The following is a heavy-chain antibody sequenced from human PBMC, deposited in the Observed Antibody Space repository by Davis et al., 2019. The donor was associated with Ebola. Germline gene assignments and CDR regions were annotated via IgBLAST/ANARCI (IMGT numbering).Heavy chain of an antibody. D-gene: IGHD3-10*01. CDR2: ISYDGSNK. V-gene: IGHV3-30-3*01. J-gene: IGHJ4*02. CDR3: ARDLYYGYSFLDY. CDR1: GFTFSSYA. Sequence: PGGSLRLSCAASGFTFSSYAMSWVRQAPGKGLEWVAVISYDGSNKYYADSVKGRFTISRDNSKNTLYLQMNSLRAEDTAVYYCARDLYYGYSFLDYWGQGTLVTVSS.